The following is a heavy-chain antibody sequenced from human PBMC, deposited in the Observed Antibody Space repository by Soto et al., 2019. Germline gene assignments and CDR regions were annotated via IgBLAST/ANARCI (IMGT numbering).Heavy chain of an antibody. CDR2: ISISGGSA. CDR1: GFTFSSYA. D-gene: IGHD1-26*01. CDR3: SWIRQPPGKGLEWIGYIYYSGSTNYNPSLKSRVTISVDTSKNQFSLKLSSVTAADTAVYYCARAYGGNDY. J-gene: IGHJ4*02. V-gene: IGHV3-23*01. Sequence: GGSLRLSCAVSGFTFSSYAMSWVRQAPGKGLEWVSAISISGGSAYYADSVRGRVTISRDNSRNTLYLQMNSLRGEATASYYWSWIRQPPGKGLEWIGYIYYSGSTNYNPSLKSRVTISVDTSKNQFSLKLSSVTAADTAVYYCARAYGGNDYWGQGTLVTV.